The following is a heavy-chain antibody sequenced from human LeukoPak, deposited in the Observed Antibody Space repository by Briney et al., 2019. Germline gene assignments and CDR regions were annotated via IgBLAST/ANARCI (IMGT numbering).Heavy chain of an antibody. Sequence: PGGSLRLSCAASGFTFSSYGVHWVRQAPGKGLEWAAVISNDGSNKYYADSVKGRFTISRDNSKNTLYLQMNSLRAEDTAVYYCAKDRWVLRGRTNAGFDYWGQGTLVTVSS. J-gene: IGHJ4*02. CDR2: ISNDGSNK. D-gene: IGHD3-16*01. V-gene: IGHV3-30*18. CDR1: GFTFSSYG. CDR3: AKDRWVLRGRTNAGFDY.